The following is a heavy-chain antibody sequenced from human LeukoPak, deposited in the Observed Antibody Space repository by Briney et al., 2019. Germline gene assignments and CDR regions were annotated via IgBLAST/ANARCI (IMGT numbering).Heavy chain of an antibody. J-gene: IGHJ6*02. V-gene: IGHV1-2*02. D-gene: IGHD3-10*01. Sequence: ASVKVSCKASGYTFTGYYMHWVRQAPGQGLEWMGWINPNSGGTNYAQKFQGRVTMTRDTSISTAYMELSRLRSDDTAVYYCARGVYGSGSYYDLDVWGQGTTVTVSS. CDR2: INPNSGGT. CDR3: ARGVYGSGSYYDLDV. CDR1: GYTFTGYY.